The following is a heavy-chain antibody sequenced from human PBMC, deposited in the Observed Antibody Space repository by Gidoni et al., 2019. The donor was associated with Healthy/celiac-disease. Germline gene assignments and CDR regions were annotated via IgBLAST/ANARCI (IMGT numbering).Heavy chain of an antibody. CDR1: GGSISSSSYY. CDR2: IYYSGST. Sequence: QLQLQESGPGLVKPSETLSLTCTVSGGSISSSSYYWGWIRQPPGKGLEWIGSIYYSGSTYYNPSLKSRVTISVDTSKNQFSLKLSSVTAADTAVYYCARDRSSYDILTGYYYSFAFDIWGQGTMVTVSS. V-gene: IGHV4-39*07. D-gene: IGHD3-9*01. CDR3: ARDRSSYDILTGYYYSFAFDI. J-gene: IGHJ3*02.